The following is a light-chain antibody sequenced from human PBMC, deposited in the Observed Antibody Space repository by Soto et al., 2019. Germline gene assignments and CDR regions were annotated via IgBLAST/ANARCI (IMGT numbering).Light chain of an antibody. J-gene: IGLJ1*01. CDR3: SSYAGNNIFV. V-gene: IGLV2-8*01. CDR2: DVN. CDR1: SSDVGAFDY. Sequence: QSELTQPPSASGSPGQSVTISCTGTSSDVGAFDYVSWYQQYPGEAPKLLIYDVNKRPSGVPDRFSGSKSDNTASLTVSGLQAEDEADFYCSSYAGNNIFVFGTGTKVTVL.